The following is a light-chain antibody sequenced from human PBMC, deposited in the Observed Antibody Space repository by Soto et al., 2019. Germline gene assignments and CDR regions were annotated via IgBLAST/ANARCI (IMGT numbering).Light chain of an antibody. CDR3: QQYSSFSRT. CDR2: DAS. V-gene: IGKV1-5*01. CDR1: QTISSW. J-gene: IGKJ1*01. Sequence: DIQMTQSPSTLSGSVGDRVTMTCRASQTISSWLAWYQQKPGKAPELLIYDASTLESGVPSRFSGSGSGTEFSLTISSLQPDDFATFYCQQYSSFSRTFGQGTKVDIK.